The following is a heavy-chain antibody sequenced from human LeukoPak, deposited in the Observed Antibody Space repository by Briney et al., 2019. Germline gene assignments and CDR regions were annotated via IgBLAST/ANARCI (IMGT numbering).Heavy chain of an antibody. J-gene: IGHJ4*02. CDR3: ARAVIPYYYDSSGCFDY. CDR1: GGSISSGGYS. CDR2: IYHSGST. Sequence: SETLSLTCAVSGGSISSGGYSWSWIRQPPGKGLEWIGYIYHSGSTYYNPSLKSRVTISVDRSKNQFSLKLSSVTAADTAVYYCARAVIPYYYDSSGCFDYWGQGTLVTVSS. V-gene: IGHV4-30-2*01. D-gene: IGHD3-22*01.